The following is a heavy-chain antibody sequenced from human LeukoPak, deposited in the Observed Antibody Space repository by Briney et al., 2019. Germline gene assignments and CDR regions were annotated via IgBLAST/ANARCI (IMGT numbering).Heavy chain of an antibody. CDR1: GYTFTSYG. Sequence: ASVKVSCKASGYTFTSYGISWVRQAPGQGLEWMGWISAYNGNTNYAQKLQGRVTMTTDTPTSTAYMELRSLRFDDTAIYYCARDPSNTSGWKTWFDPWGQGALVTVSS. CDR2: ISAYNGNT. J-gene: IGHJ5*02. CDR3: ARDPSNTSGWKTWFDP. D-gene: IGHD2-2*01. V-gene: IGHV1-18*01.